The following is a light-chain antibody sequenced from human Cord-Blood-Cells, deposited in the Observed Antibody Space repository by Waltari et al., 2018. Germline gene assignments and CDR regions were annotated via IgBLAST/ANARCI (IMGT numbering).Light chain of an antibody. CDR3: AAWEDSLSGRV. V-gene: IGLV1-47*01. CDR2: RNN. Sequence: QSVLTQPPSASGTPGQRFTISCSGSSSNIGSNYVYWYQQLPGTAPKPLIYRNNELPAGGADRVAGCKAGTSAGLAIRGLRSEDEADDYWAAWEDSLSGRVFGGGTKLTVL. CDR1: SSNIGSNY. J-gene: IGLJ2*01.